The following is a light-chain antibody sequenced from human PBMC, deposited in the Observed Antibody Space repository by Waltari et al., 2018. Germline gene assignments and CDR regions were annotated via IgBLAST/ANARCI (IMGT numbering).Light chain of an antibody. V-gene: IGKV2-28*01. CDR3: MQSLTALWT. CDR1: KSLLHSNGTNY. CDR2: LGS. J-gene: IGKJ1*01. Sequence: DIVMTQSPPSLPVTPAEPATLSRRHSKSLLHSNGTNYLDWYLQKQGQSPQLFIYLGSNRASGVPDRFSGSGSGTEFTLKISRVEAEDVGVYYCMQSLTALWTFGQGTKVDIK.